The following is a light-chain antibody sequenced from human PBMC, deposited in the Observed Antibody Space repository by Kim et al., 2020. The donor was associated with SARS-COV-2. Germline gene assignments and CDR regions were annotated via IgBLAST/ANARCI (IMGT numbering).Light chain of an antibody. CDR3: QHYNSYPWT. V-gene: IGKV1-5*03. Sequence: ACVGDRVTISCRASQSVSSWLAWYQQKPGKAPKLLIYKASSLQSGVPSRFSGSGSETEFTLTISSLQPEDFATYYCQHYNSYPWTFGQGTKVDIK. CDR1: QSVSSW. CDR2: KAS. J-gene: IGKJ1*01.